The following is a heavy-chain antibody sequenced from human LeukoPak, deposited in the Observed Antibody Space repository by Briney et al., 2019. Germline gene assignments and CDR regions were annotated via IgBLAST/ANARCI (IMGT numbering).Heavy chain of an antibody. CDR1: GGSISSGGNY. Sequence: SQTLSLTCTVSGGSISSGGNYWTWIRQHPGKGLEWIGYIYNSGRTYYNPSLKSRVTISLDTSKNQFSLKLSSLTAADTAVYYCAREGGYVERTLDSWGQGTLVTVSS. D-gene: IGHD3-10*02. CDR3: AREGGYVERTLDS. CDR2: IYNSGRT. V-gene: IGHV4-31*03. J-gene: IGHJ4*02.